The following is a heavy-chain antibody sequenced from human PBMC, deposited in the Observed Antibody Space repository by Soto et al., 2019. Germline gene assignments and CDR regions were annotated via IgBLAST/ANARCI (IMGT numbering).Heavy chain of an antibody. Sequence: QVQLVQSGAEVKKPGSSVRVSCKASGGTLRNYGISWVRKAPGQGLEWMGGIIPGFGTANYAQKVQGRVTITADESTSTVYMDVTSLRSEDTAVYYCSRGDATKIVVTTYYGMDVWGQGTTVTVSS. J-gene: IGHJ6*02. CDR3: SRGDATKIVVTTYYGMDV. CDR2: IIPGFGTA. D-gene: IGHD4-17*01. V-gene: IGHV1-69*12. CDR1: GGTLRNYG.